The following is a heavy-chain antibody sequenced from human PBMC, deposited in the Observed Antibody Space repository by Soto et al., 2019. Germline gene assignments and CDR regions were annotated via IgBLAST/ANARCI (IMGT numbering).Heavy chain of an antibody. D-gene: IGHD1-7*01. CDR1: GYTFTSYG. Sequence: ASVKVSCKASGYTFTSYGISWVRQAPGQGLEWMGWISAYNGNTNYAQKLQGRVTMTTDTSTSTAYMELRNLRSDDTAVYYCARGPYNWNYRTVRSDAFDIWGQGTMVTVSS. J-gene: IGHJ3*02. CDR3: ARGPYNWNYRTVRSDAFDI. V-gene: IGHV1-18*04. CDR2: ISAYNGNT.